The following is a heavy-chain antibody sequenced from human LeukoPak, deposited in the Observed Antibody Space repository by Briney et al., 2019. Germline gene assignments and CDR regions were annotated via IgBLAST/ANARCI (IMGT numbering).Heavy chain of an antibody. CDR1: GFTFSSFW. J-gene: IGHJ4*02. CDR3: ARVDWYNNGWYDY. D-gene: IGHD6-19*01. CDR2: INQDGSEI. V-gene: IGHV3-7*05. Sequence: PGGSLRLSCAAPGFTFSSFWMSWVRQAPGKGLEWVANINQDGSEIYYVDSVKGRFTISRDNAKNSLSLHMNSLRAEDTAVYYCARVDWYNNGWYDYWGQGTLVTVSS.